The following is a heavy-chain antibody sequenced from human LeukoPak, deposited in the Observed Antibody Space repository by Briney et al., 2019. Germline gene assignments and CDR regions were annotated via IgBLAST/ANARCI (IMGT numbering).Heavy chain of an antibody. CDR1: GGSISSYY. CDR3: ARLDDSSGYCSNFDY. Sequence: SESLSLTCTVSGGSISSYYWSWVRQPPGKGLEWVWYIYYSGSTTYNPYLKSRVSISVETYTNQFSLKLSYWTGADTAVYYCARLDDSSGYCSNFDYWGQGTLVTVSS. V-gene: IGHV4-59*08. D-gene: IGHD3-22*01. J-gene: IGHJ4*02. CDR2: IYYSGST.